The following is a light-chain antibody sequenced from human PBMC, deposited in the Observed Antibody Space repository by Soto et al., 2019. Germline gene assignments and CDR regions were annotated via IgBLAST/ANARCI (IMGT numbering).Light chain of an antibody. CDR2: DAS. Sequence: EVLLTQSPATLSFSPGQRATLFCRASQNVNNYLAWYQQKPGQAPRLLIYDASNRATGIPARFSGSGSGTDFTLNISSLEPEDFGVCYSHQLNNWPAISFGQGTRLEI. J-gene: IGKJ5*01. CDR1: QNVNNY. V-gene: IGKV3-11*01. CDR3: HQLNNWPAIS.